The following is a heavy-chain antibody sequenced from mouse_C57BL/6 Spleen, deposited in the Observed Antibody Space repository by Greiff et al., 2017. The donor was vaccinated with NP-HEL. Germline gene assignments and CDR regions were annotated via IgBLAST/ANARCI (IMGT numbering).Heavy chain of an antibody. Sequence: VQLQQSGPELVKPGASVKISCKASGYTFTDYYMNWVKQSHGKSLEWIGDINPNNGGTSYNQKFKGKATLTVDKSSSTAYMELRSLTSEDSAVYYCARGASKGDYWGQGTTLTVSS. J-gene: IGHJ2*01. D-gene: IGHD2-5*01. V-gene: IGHV1-26*01. CDR2: INPNNGGT. CDR1: GYTFTDYY. CDR3: ARGASKGDY.